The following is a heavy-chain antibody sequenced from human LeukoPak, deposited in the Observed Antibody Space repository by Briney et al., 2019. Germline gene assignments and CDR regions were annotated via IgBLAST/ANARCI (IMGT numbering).Heavy chain of an antibody. CDR3: AKDTGDYYDSSGYYYAGWFDP. V-gene: IGHV3-30*02. Sequence: GGSLRLSCAASGFTFSTYGMHSVRQAPGKGLDWVAFIRYDGSNKYFVDSAKGRFTVSKDNSKNTVYLQMNSLRPEDTAVYHCAKDTGDYYDSSGYYYAGWFDPWGQGTLVTVSS. D-gene: IGHD3-22*01. CDR1: GFTFSTYG. J-gene: IGHJ5*02. CDR2: IRYDGSNK.